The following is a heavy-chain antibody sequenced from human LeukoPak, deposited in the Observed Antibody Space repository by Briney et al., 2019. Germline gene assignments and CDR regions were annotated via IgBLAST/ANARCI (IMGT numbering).Heavy chain of an antibody. J-gene: IGHJ4*02. CDR1: GFNFSIYG. Sequence: PGGSLRLSCAASGFNFSIYGMSWVRQAPGKGLHWLSAISANGINTYYADSVKGRFTISRDNPKNTLYLHIHSLRADDTALYYCAKDLHGAFDYWGQGILVTVSS. CDR3: AKDLHGAFDY. CDR2: ISANGINT. V-gene: IGHV3-23*01. D-gene: IGHD3-10*01.